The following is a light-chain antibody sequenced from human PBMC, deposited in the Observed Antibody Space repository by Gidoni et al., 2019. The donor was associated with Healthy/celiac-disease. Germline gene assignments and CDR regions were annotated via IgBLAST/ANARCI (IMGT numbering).Light chain of an antibody. CDR1: QSISSY. V-gene: IGKV1-39*01. CDR2: AAS. CDR3: KQSYSTLGT. Sequence: DTQMTQSPSSLSASVGDRVTITCRASQSISSYLHWSQQKPGKAPKLLIYAASSLQSGVPSRFSGSGAGTDFTLNISSLQPEDFATYDCKQSYSTLGTYGQGTKVEIK. J-gene: IGKJ1*01.